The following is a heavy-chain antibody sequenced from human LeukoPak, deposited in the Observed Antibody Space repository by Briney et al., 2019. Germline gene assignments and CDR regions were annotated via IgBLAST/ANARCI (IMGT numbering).Heavy chain of an antibody. D-gene: IGHD3-3*01. J-gene: IGHJ6*02. CDR3: ARGPSTMYYDFWSGYSHYYYYGMDV. V-gene: IGHV1-18*01. CDR1: GYTFTSYG. CDR2: ISAYNGNT. Sequence: ASVTVSCTASGYTFTSYGISWVRQAPGQGLEWMGWISAYNGNTNYAQKLQGRVTMTTDTSTSTAYMELRSLRSDDTAVYYCARGPSTMYYDFWSGYSHYYYYGMDVWGQGTTVTVSS.